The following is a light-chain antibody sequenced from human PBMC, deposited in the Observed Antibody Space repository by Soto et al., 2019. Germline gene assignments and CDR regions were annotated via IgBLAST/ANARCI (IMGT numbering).Light chain of an antibody. J-gene: IGLJ1*01. CDR3: SSYTITSTLV. Sequence: QSALTQPASVSGSPGQSITISCTGTSSDVGGYNYVSWFQQHPGKAPKLMIYDVSSRPSGVSNRFFGSKSGNTASLTISGLQTEDEADYSCSSYTITSTLVFGTGTKLTVL. CDR1: SSDVGGYNY. V-gene: IGLV2-14*01. CDR2: DVS.